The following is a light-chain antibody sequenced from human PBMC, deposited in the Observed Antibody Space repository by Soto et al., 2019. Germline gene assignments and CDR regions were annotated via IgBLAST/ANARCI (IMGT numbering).Light chain of an antibody. CDR1: SSDVGTYNL. Sequence: QSALTQPASVSGSPGQSITISCARTSSDVGTYNLVSWYQQHPGKAHKLMIYEGTKRPSGVSNRFSGSKSGNTASLTISGLQAEDEANYYCCSYARSSTFIFGGGTKLTVL. J-gene: IGLJ2*01. CDR3: CSYARSSTFI. CDR2: EGT. V-gene: IGLV2-23*03.